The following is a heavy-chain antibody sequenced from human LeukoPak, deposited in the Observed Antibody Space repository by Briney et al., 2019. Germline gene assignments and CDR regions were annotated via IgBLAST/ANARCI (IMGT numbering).Heavy chain of an antibody. CDR1: GYTFTSYD. D-gene: IGHD3-3*01. CDR3: ARGGRITIFGVVIKHYFDS. V-gene: IGHV1-8*03. Sequence: ASMKVSCTASGYTFTSYDITWVRQATGQGLEWMGWMNPNSGNTGYAQKFQGRVTITRNTSISTAYMELSSLRSENTAVYYCARGGRITIFGVVIKHYFDSWGQGTLVTVSS. CDR2: MNPNSGNT. J-gene: IGHJ4*02.